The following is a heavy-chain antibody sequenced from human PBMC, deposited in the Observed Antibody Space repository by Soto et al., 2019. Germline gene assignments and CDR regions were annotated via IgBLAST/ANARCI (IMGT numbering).Heavy chain of an antibody. D-gene: IGHD2-15*01. CDR3: ARAGYCSGGTCFHGNCDY. Sequence: QVQLVQSGAEVKRPGASVKVSCKASGYTFTTYYMHWVRQAPGQGLEWSGIINPNGGSTTYAQKFQGRVTMTRDTSPSTVYLELSSLRSEDTAVYYFARAGYCSGGTCFHGNCDYWGQGTLVTFSA. V-gene: IGHV1-46*01. J-gene: IGHJ4*02. CDR2: INPNGGST. CDR1: GYTFTTYY.